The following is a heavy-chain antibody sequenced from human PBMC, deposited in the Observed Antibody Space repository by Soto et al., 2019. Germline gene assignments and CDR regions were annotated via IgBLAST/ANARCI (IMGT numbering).Heavy chain of an antibody. Sequence: HPGGSLRLSCAASGFTFSSYAMRWVRQAPGKGLVWVSRTNSDGSDTSYADSVKGRFTISRDNAKNTLYLQMNSLRAEDTAVYYCARDRGWSLFDYWGQGTLVTVSS. CDR3: ARDRGWSLFDY. D-gene: IGHD6-19*01. CDR2: TNSDGSDT. V-gene: IGHV3-74*01. CDR1: GFTFSSYA. J-gene: IGHJ4*02.